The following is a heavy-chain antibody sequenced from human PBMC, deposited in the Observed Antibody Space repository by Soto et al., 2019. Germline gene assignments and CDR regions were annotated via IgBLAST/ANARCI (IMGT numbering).Heavy chain of an antibody. CDR2: IIPIFGTA. V-gene: IGHV1-69*13. J-gene: IGHJ5*02. CDR3: ASDSTPVPGWFDP. Sequence: ASVKVSCKASGGTFSSYAISWVRQAPGQGLEWMGGIIPIFGTANYAQKFQGRVTITADESTSTAYMELSSLRSEDTAVYYCASDSTPVPGWFDPWGQGTLVTVSS. CDR1: GGTFSSYA.